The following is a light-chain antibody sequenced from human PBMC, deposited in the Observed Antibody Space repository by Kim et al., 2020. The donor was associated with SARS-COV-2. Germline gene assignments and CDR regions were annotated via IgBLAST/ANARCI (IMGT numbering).Light chain of an antibody. J-gene: IGLJ3*02. V-gene: IGLV10-54*01. CDR1: NNDVGNQG. CDR2: RND. Sequence: QTATLTCTSDNNDVGNQGVAWRQQRRGHPPKLLSYRNDNRPSGISEGFSASRSGNTASLTITGLQPEDEADYYCSAWDFTISAWVFGGGTKLTVL. CDR3: SAWDFTISAWV.